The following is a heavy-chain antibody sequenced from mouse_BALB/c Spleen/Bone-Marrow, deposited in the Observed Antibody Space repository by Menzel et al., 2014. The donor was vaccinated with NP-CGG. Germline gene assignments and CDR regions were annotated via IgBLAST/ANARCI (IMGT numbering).Heavy chain of an antibody. CDR2: INPDSSTI. CDR3: AREGIPAWFAY. Sequence: EVQLQQSGGGLVQPGGSLKLSCAASGFDFSRYWMSWVRQAPGKGLEWIGEINPDSSTINYTPSLKDKFIITRDNAKNTLYLQMSKVRSEDTALYYCAREGIPAWFAYWGQGTLVTVSA. V-gene: IGHV4-1*02. J-gene: IGHJ3*01. CDR1: GFDFSRYW.